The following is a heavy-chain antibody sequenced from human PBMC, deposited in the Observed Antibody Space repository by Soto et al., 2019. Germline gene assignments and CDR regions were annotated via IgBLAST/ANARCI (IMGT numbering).Heavy chain of an antibody. D-gene: IGHD1-1*01. Sequence: ASVKVSCKAPGYTFTTYGISWVRQAPGQGLEWMGWISPYNGTTKYAEKFQGEMTMTTDTATSTAYMDLRSLRSDDTAVYYCARDGERDTGLNFYYYLHGMDAWGQGTRVTVSS. CDR2: ISPYNGTT. V-gene: IGHV1-18*04. CDR1: GYTFTTYG. J-gene: IGHJ6*02. CDR3: ARDGERDTGLNFYYYLHGMDA.